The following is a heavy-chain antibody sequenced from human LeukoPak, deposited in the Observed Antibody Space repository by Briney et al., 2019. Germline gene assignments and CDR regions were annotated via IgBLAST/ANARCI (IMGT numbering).Heavy chain of an antibody. CDR2: IKQDGSEK. V-gene: IGHV3-7*01. D-gene: IGHD6-6*01. Sequence: GGSLRLSCAASGFTFSSYWMSWVRQAPGKGLEWVANIKQDGSEKYYVDSVKGRFTISRDNAKNSLYLQMNSLRAEDTAVYYCARATPPGSSSSEGLLDYWGQGTLVTVSS. CDR1: GFTFSSYW. J-gene: IGHJ4*02. CDR3: ARATPPGSSSSEGLLDY.